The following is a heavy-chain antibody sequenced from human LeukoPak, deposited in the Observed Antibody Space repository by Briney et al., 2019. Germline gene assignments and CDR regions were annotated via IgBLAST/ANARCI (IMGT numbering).Heavy chain of an antibody. D-gene: IGHD2-2*02. Sequence: PGGSLRLSCAASGFTFTTYTISWVRQAPGKGLEWVSAISGSGGSTYYADSVKGRFTISRDNSKNTLYLQMNSLRAEDTAVYYCAKGDTLFDYWGQGTLVTVSS. CDR2: ISGSGGST. CDR3: AKGDTLFDY. J-gene: IGHJ4*02. CDR1: GFTFTTYT. V-gene: IGHV3-23*01.